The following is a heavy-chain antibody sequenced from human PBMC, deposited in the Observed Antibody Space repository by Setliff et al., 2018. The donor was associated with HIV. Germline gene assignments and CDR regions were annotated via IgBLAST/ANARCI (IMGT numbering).Heavy chain of an antibody. CDR2: IHYGGFF. CDR3: ARPALGIGGGSRFDN. D-gene: IGHD3-10*01. J-gene: IGHJ4*02. V-gene: IGHV4-39*01. CDR1: GGSFRSSGYY. Sequence: SETLSLTCTVSGGSFRSSGYYWGWIRQPPGKGLEWIGNIHYGGFFWYSPSLKSRVTISVDTSKNQFSLKLSSVTAADTAVYYCARPALGIGGGSRFDNWGQGTRVTVSS.